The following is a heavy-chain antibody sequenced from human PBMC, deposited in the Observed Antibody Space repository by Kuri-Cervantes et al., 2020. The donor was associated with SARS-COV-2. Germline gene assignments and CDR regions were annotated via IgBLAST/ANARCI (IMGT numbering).Heavy chain of an antibody. CDR1: GGSFSGYY. J-gene: IGHJ4*02. CDR2: IKSKTDGGTT. CDR3: TTELLWFGESLGFDY. Sequence: ETLSLTCAVYGGSFSGYYWSWVRQAPGKGLEWVGRIKSKTDGGTTDYAAPVKGRFTISRDDSKNTLYLQMNSLKTEDTAVYYCTTELLWFGESLGFDYWGQGTLVTVSS. V-gene: IGHV3-15*01. D-gene: IGHD3-10*01.